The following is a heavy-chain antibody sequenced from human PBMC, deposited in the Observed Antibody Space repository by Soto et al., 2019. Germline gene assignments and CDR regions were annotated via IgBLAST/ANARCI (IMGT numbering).Heavy chain of an antibody. V-gene: IGHV4-59*01. Sequence: SETLSLTCTVSGGSISSYYWSWIRQPPGKGLEWIGYIYYSGSTNYNPSLKSRVTISVDTSKNQFSLKLSSVTAADTAVYYCARSIAYYDFWSGFGFDPWGQGTMVTVSS. D-gene: IGHD3-3*01. CDR2: IYYSGST. J-gene: IGHJ5*02. CDR3: ARSIAYYDFWSGFGFDP. CDR1: GGSISSYY.